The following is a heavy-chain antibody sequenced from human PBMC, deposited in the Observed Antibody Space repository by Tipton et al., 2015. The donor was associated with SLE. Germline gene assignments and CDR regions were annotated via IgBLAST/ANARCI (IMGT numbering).Heavy chain of an antibody. CDR3: ARGDRTSSGWGAFEN. D-gene: IGHD6-19*01. CDR2: IGTAGAT. J-gene: IGHJ3*02. V-gene: IGHV3-13*01. CDR1: GFTFSSYD. Sequence: SLRLSCAASGFTFSSYDMHWVRQATGKGLEWVSAIGTAGATYYPGSVKGRFTISRENAKNSLYLQMNSLRAGDTAVYYCARGDRTSSGWGAFENWGQGTMVTVSS.